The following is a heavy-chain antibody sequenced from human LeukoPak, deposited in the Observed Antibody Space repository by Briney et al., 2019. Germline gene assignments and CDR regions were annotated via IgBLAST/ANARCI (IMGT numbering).Heavy chain of an antibody. CDR1: GGTFSSHA. CDR2: IIPISDTA. J-gene: IGHJ6*03. Sequence: GASVKVSCKASGGTFSSHAIAWVRQGPGQGPEWMGGIIPISDTADYAQKFQGRVTITTDTSTNTAFMELSRLTSDDTAVYYCARGLQYQLLKALRYYYMDVWGEGTTVTVSS. V-gene: IGHV1-69*05. CDR3: ARGLQYQLLKALRYYYMDV. D-gene: IGHD2-2*01.